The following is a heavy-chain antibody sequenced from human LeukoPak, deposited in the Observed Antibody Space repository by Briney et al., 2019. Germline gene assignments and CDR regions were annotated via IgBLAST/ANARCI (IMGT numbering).Heavy chain of an antibody. V-gene: IGHV1-18*01. CDR3: ARVFGVVVPAAISNWFDP. D-gene: IGHD2-2*01. J-gene: IGHJ5*02. Sequence: ASVKVSCKASGYTFTSYGISWVRQAPGQGLEWMGWISAYNGNTNYAQKLQGRVTMTTDTSTSTAYMELRSLRSDDTAVYYCARVFGVVVPAAISNWFDPWGQGTLVTVSS. CDR1: GYTFTSYG. CDR2: ISAYNGNT.